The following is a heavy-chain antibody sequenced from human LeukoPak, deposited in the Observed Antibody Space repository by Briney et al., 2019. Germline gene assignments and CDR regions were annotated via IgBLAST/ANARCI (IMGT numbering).Heavy chain of an antibody. V-gene: IGHV3-7*01. J-gene: IGHJ4*02. CDR1: GVYW. CDR3: ATSSGAPGNM. Sequence: GGSLRLSCAASGVYWMSWVRQAPGQGLERVANINQDGSVIYYVDSVKGRFTISKDNAKNSLYLQMNSLRAEDTGVYYCATSSGAPGNMWGQGTLVTVSS. D-gene: IGHD2-8*02. CDR2: INQDGSVI.